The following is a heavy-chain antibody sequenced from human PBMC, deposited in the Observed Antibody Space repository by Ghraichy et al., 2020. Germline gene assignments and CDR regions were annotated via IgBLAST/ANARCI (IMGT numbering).Heavy chain of an antibody. D-gene: IGHD1-1*01. CDR1: GDSISNGYY. CDR3: ARAYPPTDVARFAY. CDR2: ISHSGST. V-gene: IGHV4-38-2*01. J-gene: IGHJ4*02. Sequence: ETLSLTCAVSGDSISNGYYWAWIRQPPGKGLEWIGSISHSGSTYYNSSLKSRVTMSVDTSKNQVSLKLSSVTGADTAVYYCARAYPPTDVARFAYWGLGTLVTVSS.